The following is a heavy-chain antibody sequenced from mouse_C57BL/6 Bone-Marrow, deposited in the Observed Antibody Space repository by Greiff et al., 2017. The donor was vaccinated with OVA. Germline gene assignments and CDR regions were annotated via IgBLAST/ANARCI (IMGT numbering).Heavy chain of an antibody. Sequence: VQLQQSGAELVRPGASVKLSCKASGYTFTDYYINWVKQRPGQGLEWIARIYPGSGNTYYNEKFKGKATLTAEKSSSTAYMQLSSLTSEDSAVYFCASLGLGQGFAYWGQGTLVTVSA. D-gene: IGHD4-1*01. J-gene: IGHJ3*01. CDR1: GYTFTDYY. CDR2: IYPGSGNT. CDR3: ASLGLGQGFAY. V-gene: IGHV1-76*01.